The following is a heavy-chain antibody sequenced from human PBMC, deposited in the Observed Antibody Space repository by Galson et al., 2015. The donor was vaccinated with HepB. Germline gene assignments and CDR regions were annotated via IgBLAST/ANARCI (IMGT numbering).Heavy chain of an antibody. Sequence: SLRLSCAASGFTFSSYGMHWVRQAPGKGLEWVAVIWYDGSNKYYADSVKGRFTISRDNSKNTLYLQMNSLRAEDTAVYYCAKAYSGWSPFDYWGQGTLVTVSS. CDR1: GFTFSSYG. D-gene: IGHD6-19*01. V-gene: IGHV3-33*06. CDR2: IWYDGSNK. J-gene: IGHJ4*02. CDR3: AKAYSGWSPFDY.